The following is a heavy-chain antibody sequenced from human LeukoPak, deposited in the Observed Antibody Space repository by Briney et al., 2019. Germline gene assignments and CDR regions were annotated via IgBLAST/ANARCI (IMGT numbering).Heavy chain of an antibody. J-gene: IGHJ4*02. CDR2: IYYSGST. CDR3: ARGRQQPALFDY. CDR1: GGSISSYY. D-gene: IGHD6-13*01. Sequence: PSETLSLTCTVSGGSISSYYWSWIRQPPGKGLEWIGYIYYSGSTNYNPSLKSRVTISVDTSKNQFSLKLSSVTAADTAVYYCARGRQQPALFDYWGQGTLVTVSS. V-gene: IGHV4-59*01.